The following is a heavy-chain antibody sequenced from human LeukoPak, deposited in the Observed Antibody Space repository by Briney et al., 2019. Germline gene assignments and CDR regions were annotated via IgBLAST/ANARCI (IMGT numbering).Heavy chain of an antibody. CDR3: AKDLEAYYDSRASDY. CDR2: IRYDGSNK. CDR1: RFTFSTYG. D-gene: IGHD3-22*01. V-gene: IGHV3-30*02. Sequence: GGTLRLSCAASRFTFSTYGMNWVRQAPGKGLEWVAFIRYDGSNKYYVDSVKGRFTISRDNSKNTLYLQMNSLRAEDTAVYYCAKDLEAYYDSRASDYWGQGTLVTVSS. J-gene: IGHJ4*02.